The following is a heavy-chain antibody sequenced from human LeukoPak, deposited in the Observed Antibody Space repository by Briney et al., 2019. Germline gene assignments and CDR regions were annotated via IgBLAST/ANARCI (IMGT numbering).Heavy chain of an antibody. CDR2: ISSSSSYT. CDR3: AGVATNDFWSGYHYYFDY. V-gene: IGHV3-11*06. D-gene: IGHD3-3*01. CDR1: GFTFSDYY. J-gene: IGHJ4*02. Sequence: GGSLRLSCAASGFTFSDYYMSWIRQAPGKGLEWVSYISSSSSYTNYADSVKGRFTISRDNAKNSLYLQMNSLRAEDTAVYYCAGVATNDFWSGYHYYFDYWGQGTLVTVSS.